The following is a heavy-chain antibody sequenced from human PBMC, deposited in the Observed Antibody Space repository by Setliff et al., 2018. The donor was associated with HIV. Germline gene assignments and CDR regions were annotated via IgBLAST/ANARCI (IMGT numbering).Heavy chain of an antibody. V-gene: IGHV4-59*11. J-gene: IGHJ4*02. CDR2: VYYRAKTGATT. D-gene: IGHD3-3*01. CDR1: GGSIRSHY. CDR3: ARDVATPLAGDVWSGNGL. Sequence: SETLSLTCSVSGGSIRSHYWSWIRQAPGKGLQWIGNVYYRAKTGATTDHNPSLRSRISISLDVSKNQLSLRLRSVTAADTAIYYCARDVATPLAGDVWSGNGLWGQGTQVTVSS.